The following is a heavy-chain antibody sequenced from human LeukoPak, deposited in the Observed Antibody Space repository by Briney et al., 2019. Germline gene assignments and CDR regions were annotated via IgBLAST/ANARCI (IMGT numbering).Heavy chain of an antibody. V-gene: IGHV3-30-3*01. D-gene: IGHD3-10*01. CDR1: GFSFSSYA. CDR2: MSSNGTTT. J-gene: IGHJ4*02. Sequence: GGSLRLSCAASGFSFSSYAMRWVRQAPGKGLEWVAVMSSNGTTTYYADSVKGRFTISRDISNNTLYLQMNSLRAEDTAVYYCAREVSSLRGVNWGQGTLVTVSS. CDR3: AREVSSLRGVN.